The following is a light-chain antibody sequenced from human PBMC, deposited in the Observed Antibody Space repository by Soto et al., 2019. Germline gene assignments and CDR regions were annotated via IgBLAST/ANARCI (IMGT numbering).Light chain of an antibody. CDR2: KAS. CDR1: QSISSW. Sequence: DIQMTQSPSTLSASVGDRVTITCRASQSISSWLAWYQQKPGKAPKLLIYKASSLESGVPSRFSGSGSGAEFTLTISSLQPDDFATYYCQQYNSYSLTFGGGTKVEIK. V-gene: IGKV1-5*03. J-gene: IGKJ4*01. CDR3: QQYNSYSLT.